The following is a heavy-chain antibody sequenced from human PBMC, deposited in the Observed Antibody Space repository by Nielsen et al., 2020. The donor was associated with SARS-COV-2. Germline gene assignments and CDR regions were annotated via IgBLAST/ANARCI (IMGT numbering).Heavy chain of an antibody. CDR2: IGVSGGGT. D-gene: IGHD6-19*01. Sequence: GSLRLSCAASGFTFSNSDMNWVRQAPGKGLEWVSTIGVSGGGTYYADSLKGRFTISRDNSKNTLYLQMNSLGADDTAIYYCTRRVAGGTMDVWGQGTTVTVSS. CDR3: TRRVAGGTMDV. J-gene: IGHJ6*02. CDR1: GFTFSNSD. V-gene: IGHV3-23*01.